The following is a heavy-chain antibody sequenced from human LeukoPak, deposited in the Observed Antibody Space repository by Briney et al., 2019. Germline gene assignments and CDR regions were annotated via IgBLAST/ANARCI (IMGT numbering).Heavy chain of an antibody. D-gene: IGHD2-15*01. CDR2: INPNSGGT. CDR1: GYTFTGYY. V-gene: IGHV1-2*02. J-gene: IGHJ4*02. CDR3: ASAGVPRGDRSYCSGGSCYLQT. Sequence: ASVKVSCKASGYTFTGYYMHWVRQAPGQGLEWMGWINPNSGGTNYAQKFQGRVTMTRDTSISTAYMELSRLRSDDTAVYYCASAGVPRGDRSYCSGGSCYLQTWGQGTLVTVSS.